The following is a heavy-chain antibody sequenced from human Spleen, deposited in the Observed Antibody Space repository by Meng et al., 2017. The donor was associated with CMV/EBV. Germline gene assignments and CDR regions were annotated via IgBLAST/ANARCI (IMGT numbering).Heavy chain of an antibody. V-gene: IGHV3-30-3*01. CDR2: ISYDGNNT. J-gene: IGHJ6*02. CDR3: AREGYLHHDMDV. Sequence: GGSLRLSCAPSGFTFSSYAMHWVRQAPGKGLEWVAVISYDGNNTFYADSVKGRFTISRDNSKNTLSLHMSSLRAEDSAVYYCAREGYLHHDMDVWGQGTTVTVSS. CDR1: GFTFSSYA. D-gene: IGHD1-1*01.